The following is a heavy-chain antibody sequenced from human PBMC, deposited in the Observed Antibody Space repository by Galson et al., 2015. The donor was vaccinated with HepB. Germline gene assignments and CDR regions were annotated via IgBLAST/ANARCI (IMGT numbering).Heavy chain of an antibody. CDR3: ARSKGVVISLPNWFGP. J-gene: IGHJ5*02. V-gene: IGHV4-30-2*01. D-gene: IGHD3-3*01. CDR1: GGSISSDAFS. CDR2: IYHSGST. Sequence: TLSLTCAVSGGSISSDAFSWSWIRQPPGKGLEWIGYIYHSGSTYYNPSLRSRVTISVDRSKNQFSLKLSSVTAADTAVYYCARSKGVVISLPNWFGPWGQGTLVTVSS.